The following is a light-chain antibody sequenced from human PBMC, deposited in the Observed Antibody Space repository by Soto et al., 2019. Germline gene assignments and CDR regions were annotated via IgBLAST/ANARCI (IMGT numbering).Light chain of an antibody. Sequence: SYELTQPPSVSVSPGQTASITCSGDKLGDKYACWYQQKPGQSPVLVIYHDTKRPSGIPERFSGSNSGNTATLTISGTQAMDEADYYCQAWDTITVFGGGTQLTVL. CDR1: KLGDKY. V-gene: IGLV3-1*01. CDR3: QAWDTITV. J-gene: IGLJ2*01. CDR2: HDT.